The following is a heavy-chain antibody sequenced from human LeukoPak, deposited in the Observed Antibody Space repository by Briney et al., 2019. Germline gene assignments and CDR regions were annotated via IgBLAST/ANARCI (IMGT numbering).Heavy chain of an antibody. CDR1: GFTFSSYW. CDR2: IKQDGSEK. CDR3: ARVSVVVVDTYDY. Sequence: PGGSLSLSCAASGFTFSSYWMSWVRQAPGKGLEWVANIKQDGSEKYYVDSVKGRFTISRDNAKNSLYLQMNSLRAEDTAVYYCARVSVVVVDTYDYWGQGTLVTVSS. D-gene: IGHD3-22*01. J-gene: IGHJ4*02. V-gene: IGHV3-7*01.